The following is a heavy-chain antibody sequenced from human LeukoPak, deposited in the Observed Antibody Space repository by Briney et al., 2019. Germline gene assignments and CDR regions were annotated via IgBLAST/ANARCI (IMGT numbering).Heavy chain of an antibody. CDR1: GGSISSYY. J-gene: IGHJ4*02. Sequence: SETLSLTCTVSGGSISSYYWSWIRQPPGKGLEWIGYIYYSGSTSYNSSLKSRVTISLDTPKNQFSLKLNSVAAADTAVYYCARDAYHYGSGSWDYWGQGTLVTVSS. D-gene: IGHD3-10*01. V-gene: IGHV4-59*01. CDR3: ARDAYHYGSGSWDY. CDR2: IYYSGST.